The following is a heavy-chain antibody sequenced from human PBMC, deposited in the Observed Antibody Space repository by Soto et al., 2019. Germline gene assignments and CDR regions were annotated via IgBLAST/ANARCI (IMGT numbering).Heavy chain of an antibody. CDR1: GFTFSSYA. CDR2: ISYDGSNK. D-gene: IGHD5-12*01. Sequence: GGSLRLSCAASGFTFSSYAMHWVRQAPGKGLEWVAVISYDGSNKYYADSVKGRFTISRDNSKNTLYLQMNSLRAEDTAVYYCAREEWNIVALSSFDYWGQGTLVTASS. V-gene: IGHV3-30-3*01. J-gene: IGHJ4*02. CDR3: AREEWNIVALSSFDY.